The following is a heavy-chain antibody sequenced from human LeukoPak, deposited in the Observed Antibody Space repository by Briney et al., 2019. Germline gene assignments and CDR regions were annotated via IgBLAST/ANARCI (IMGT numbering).Heavy chain of an antibody. CDR1: DGSISSSSYS. V-gene: IGHV4-39*01. D-gene: IGHD3-10*01. J-gene: IGHJ5*01. Sequence: PSETLSLTFSVSDGSISSSSYSWCWIRQPPGKGLEWIATIYYSGTTYYNPSLESRVTISVDTSKNQFSLKVTSVTAADTALYYCSKHDSYGSVNWVDSCFRGTLVTVSS. CDR2: IYYSGTT. CDR3: SKHDSYGSVNWVDS.